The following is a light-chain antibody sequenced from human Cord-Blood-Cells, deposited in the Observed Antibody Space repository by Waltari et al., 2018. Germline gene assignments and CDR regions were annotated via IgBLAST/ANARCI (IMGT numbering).Light chain of an antibody. V-gene: IGLV2-23*01. CDR3: CSYAGSSTPVV. CDR2: EGS. CDR1: SSDVGSYNL. Sequence: QSALTQPASVSGSPGQSITISCTGTSSDVGSYNLVSWYQQNPGKAPKRMIYEGSKLPSGVSNRVSGSKSGNTASLTISGLQAEDEADYYCCSYAGSSTPVVFGGGTKLTVL. J-gene: IGLJ2*01.